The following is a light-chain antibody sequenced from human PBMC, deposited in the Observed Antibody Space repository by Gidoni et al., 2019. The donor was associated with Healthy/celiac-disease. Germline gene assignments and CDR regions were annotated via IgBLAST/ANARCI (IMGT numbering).Light chain of an antibody. CDR2: AAS. J-gene: IGKJ3*01. CDR1: QSSSSY. Sequence: DIQMTQSPSSLSASVGDRVTITCRASQSSSSYLNWYQQKPGKAPKLLIYAASSLQSGVPSRFSGSGSGTDFTLTISSLQPDDFATYYCQHGFTFGPGTNVDIK. V-gene: IGKV1-39*01. CDR3: QHGFT.